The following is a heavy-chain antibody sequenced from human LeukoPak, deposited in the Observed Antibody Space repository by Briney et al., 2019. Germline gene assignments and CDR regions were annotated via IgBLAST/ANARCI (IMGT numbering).Heavy chain of an antibody. J-gene: IGHJ4*02. CDR3: ATRRSGSQPYY. CDR1: GASVSSSSYS. D-gene: IGHD1-26*01. CDR2: IFYSGST. Sequence: PSETLPLTCTVSGASVSSSSYSWECLRQPPGKGLEWVGSIFYSGSTSYNPSLKSRVTMSVNTSKNQYSLRLSSVTATDTAVYYCATRRSGSQPYYWGQGTLVTVSS. V-gene: IGHV4-39*01.